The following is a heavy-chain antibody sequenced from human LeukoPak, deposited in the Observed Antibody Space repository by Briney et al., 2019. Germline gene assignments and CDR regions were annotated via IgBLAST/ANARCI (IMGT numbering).Heavy chain of an antibody. CDR3: ARNPPYCTSTSCYNDY. D-gene: IGHD2-2*02. CDR2: INPNSGAT. J-gene: IGHJ4*02. Sequence: ASVKVSCKASGYTFTIYYMHWVRQAPGQGLEWMGWINPNSGATSYAQRFQGRVTMTRDTSTSTAYMELSGLTSDDTAVYYCARNPPYCTSTSCYNDYWGQGTLVTVSS. V-gene: IGHV1-2*02. CDR1: GYTFTIYY.